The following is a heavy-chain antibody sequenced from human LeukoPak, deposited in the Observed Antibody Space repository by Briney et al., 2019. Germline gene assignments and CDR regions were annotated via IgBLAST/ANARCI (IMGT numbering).Heavy chain of an antibody. CDR2: ISAYDGNT. Sequence: ASVKVSCKASGYTFTNYAISWVRQAPGQGLEWMGWISAYDGNTNYAHNLQGRVTMTTDTSTSTTYMFLRSLTSDDTAVYYCARDGREVVLAAKNRANFDYWGQGTLVTVSS. CDR3: ARDGREVVLAAKNRANFDY. J-gene: IGHJ4*02. CDR1: GYTFTNYA. D-gene: IGHD2-2*01. V-gene: IGHV1-18*01.